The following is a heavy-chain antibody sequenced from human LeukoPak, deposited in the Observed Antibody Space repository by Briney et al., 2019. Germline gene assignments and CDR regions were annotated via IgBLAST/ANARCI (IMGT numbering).Heavy chain of an antibody. CDR1: GGSISSSSYY. Sequence: SETLSLTCTVSGGSISSSSYYWGWIRQPPGKGLEWIGSIYYSGSTYYNPSLKSRVTISVDTSKNQFSLKPSSVTAADTAVYYCASFIYDSSGHYYGAFDIWGQGTMVTVSS. V-gene: IGHV4-39*07. D-gene: IGHD3-22*01. CDR2: IYYSGST. J-gene: IGHJ3*02. CDR3: ASFIYDSSGHYYGAFDI.